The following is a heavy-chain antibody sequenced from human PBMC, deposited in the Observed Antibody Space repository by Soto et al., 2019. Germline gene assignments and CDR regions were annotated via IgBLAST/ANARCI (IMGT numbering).Heavy chain of an antibody. CDR1: GYTFTSCG. D-gene: IGHD2-2*01. CDR3: ARDTSNYFDY. CDR2: ISAYNGNT. J-gene: IGHJ4*02. Sequence: ASVKVSCNASGYTFTSCGISWVRQAPGQGLEWMGWISAYNGNTNYAQKLQGRVTMTTDTSTSTAYMELRSLRSDDTAVYHCARDTSNYFDYWGQGTLVTVSS. V-gene: IGHV1-18*01.